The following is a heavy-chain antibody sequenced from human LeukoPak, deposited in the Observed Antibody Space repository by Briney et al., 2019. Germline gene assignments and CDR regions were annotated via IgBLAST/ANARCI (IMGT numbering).Heavy chain of an antibody. J-gene: IGHJ6*03. V-gene: IGHV4-59*01. D-gene: IGHD5/OR15-5a*01. CDR1: GASISGWY. Sequence: SETLSLTCTVSGASISGWYWSWIRQPPGKGLEWIGYVYGSGYTNYNPSLKSRVTISVDTSKNQFSLKLSSVTAADTAVYYCARDSVSDPVPSYMDVWGKGTTVTVSS. CDR2: VYGSGYT. CDR3: ARDSVSDPVPSYMDV.